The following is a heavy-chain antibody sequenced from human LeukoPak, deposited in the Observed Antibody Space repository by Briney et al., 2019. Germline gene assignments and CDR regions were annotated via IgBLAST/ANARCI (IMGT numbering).Heavy chain of an antibody. Sequence: PEASVKVSCKASGYTFTSYGISWVRQAPGQGLEWMGWISAYNGNTNYAQKLQGRVTMTTDTSTSTAYMELRSLRSDDTAVYYCARDLLWGHYDFWSGYQPISYWGQGTLVTVSS. CDR2: ISAYNGNT. CDR1: GYTFTSYG. J-gene: IGHJ4*02. V-gene: IGHV1-18*01. CDR3: ARDLLWGHYDFWSGYQPISY. D-gene: IGHD3-3*01.